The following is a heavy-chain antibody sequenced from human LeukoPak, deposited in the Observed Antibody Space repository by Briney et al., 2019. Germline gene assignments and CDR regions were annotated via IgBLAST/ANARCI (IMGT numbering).Heavy chain of an antibody. J-gene: IGHJ6*02. V-gene: IGHV3-9*01. CDR2: ISWNSGSI. D-gene: IGHD2-21*02. CDR3: AKDMRTVTADYYYYGMDV. Sequence: WIRQPPGKGLEWVSGISWNSGSIGYADSVKGRFTISRDNAKNSLYLQMNSLRAEDTALYYCAKDMRTVTADYYYYGMDVWGQGTTVTVSS.